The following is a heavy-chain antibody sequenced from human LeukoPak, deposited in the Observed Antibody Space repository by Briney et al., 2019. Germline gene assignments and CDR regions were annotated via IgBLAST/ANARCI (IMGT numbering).Heavy chain of an antibody. CDR2: ISAYNGNT. CDR1: GYTFTSYG. D-gene: IGHD3-22*01. J-gene: IGHJ4*02. Sequence: ASVKVSCKASGYTFTSYGISWVRQAPGQGLEWMGWISAYNGNTNYAQKLQGRVTMTTDTSTSTAYMELRGLRSDDTAVYYCAREDYDSSGYVYYFDYWGQGTLVTVSS. CDR3: AREDYDSSGYVYYFDY. V-gene: IGHV1-18*01.